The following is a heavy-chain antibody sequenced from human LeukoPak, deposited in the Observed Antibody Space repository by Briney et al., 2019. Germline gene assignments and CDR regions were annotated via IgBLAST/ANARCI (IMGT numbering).Heavy chain of an antibody. CDR2: IYPGDSDT. Sequence: GESLKISCKGSGDCFTSYWIAWVRQLPGKGLEWMGIIYPGDSDTRYSPSFEGQVTISADKSISTAYLQWSSLKASDSAMYYCAKISDYYYYMDVWGKGTTVTVSS. J-gene: IGHJ6*03. CDR3: AKISDYYYYMDV. V-gene: IGHV5-51*01. CDR1: GDCFTSYW.